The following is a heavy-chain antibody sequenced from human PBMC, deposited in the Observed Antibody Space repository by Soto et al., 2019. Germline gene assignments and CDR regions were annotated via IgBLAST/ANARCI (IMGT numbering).Heavy chain of an antibody. Sequence: ASVKVSCKASGYTFTGYYMHWVRQAPGQGLEWMGWINPNSGGTNYAQKFQGRVTMTRDTSISTAYMELSRLRSDDTAVYYCARYWDGYNQVEYYFDYWGQVTLVTVSS. J-gene: IGHJ4*02. CDR2: INPNSGGT. CDR3: ARYWDGYNQVEYYFDY. D-gene: IGHD5-12*01. V-gene: IGHV1-2*02. CDR1: GYTFTGYY.